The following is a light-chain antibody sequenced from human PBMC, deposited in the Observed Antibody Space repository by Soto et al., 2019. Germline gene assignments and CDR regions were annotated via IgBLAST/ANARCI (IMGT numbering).Light chain of an antibody. V-gene: IGKV1-33*01. Sequence: DSQMTQSPSSLSASVGDRVTITCQASQDMSIYLNWYQQKPVKAPKLLIYDAYNLEIGVPSRFSGSGSGTDFSLTINSLQPEDVATYVCQQYNNLPSFGPGTKVDI. CDR1: QDMSIY. CDR2: DAY. CDR3: QQYNNLPS. J-gene: IGKJ3*01.